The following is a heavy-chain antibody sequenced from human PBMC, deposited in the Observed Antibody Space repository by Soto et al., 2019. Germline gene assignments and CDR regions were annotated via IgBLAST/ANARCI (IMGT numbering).Heavy chain of an antibody. D-gene: IGHD3-22*01. Sequence: SVKVSCKASGGTFSSYAISWVRQAPGQGLEWMGGIIPIFGTANYAQKFQGRVTITADESTSTAYMELSSLRSEDTAVYYCARDLDYYDSSGYLGAFDIWGQGTMVTVSS. J-gene: IGHJ3*02. CDR3: ARDLDYYDSSGYLGAFDI. CDR2: IIPIFGTA. V-gene: IGHV1-69*13. CDR1: GGTFSSYA.